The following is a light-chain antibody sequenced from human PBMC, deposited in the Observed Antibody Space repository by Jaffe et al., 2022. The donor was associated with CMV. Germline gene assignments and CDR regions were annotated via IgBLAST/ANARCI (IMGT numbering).Light chain of an antibody. V-gene: IGKV3-11*01. CDR3: LQRFDWPLT. CDR2: DAS. J-gene: IGKJ4*01. Sequence: ETVLTQSPATLSLSPGQRATLSCRASQSVHNYLAWYQQKPGQAPRLLMYDASNRATGIPARFSGSGSGTDFTLTISSLEPEDFAVYYCLQRFDWPLTFGGGTKVDIK. CDR1: QSVHNY.